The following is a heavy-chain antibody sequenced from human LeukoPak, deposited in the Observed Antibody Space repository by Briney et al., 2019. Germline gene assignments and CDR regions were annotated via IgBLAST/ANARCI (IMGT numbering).Heavy chain of an antibody. CDR2: IYYTGT. Sequence: SQTLSLTCTVSGGSVSDYYWSWIRQSPGKGLEWIGYIYYTGTSYNPSLKSRVTISADTSKNQFSLNLSSVTAADTAVYYCASRKLGNDYWGQGTLVTVSS. CDR3: ASRKLGNDY. V-gene: IGHV4-59*02. CDR1: GGSVSDYY. J-gene: IGHJ4*02. D-gene: IGHD7-27*01.